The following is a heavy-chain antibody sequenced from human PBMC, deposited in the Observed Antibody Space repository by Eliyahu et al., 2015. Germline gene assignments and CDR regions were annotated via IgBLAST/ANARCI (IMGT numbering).Heavy chain of an antibody. D-gene: IGHD2-15*01. CDR1: GFNFNEHA. CDR3: GKDMNPGGLES. Sequence: EVQLVESGGGLVQPGGSLRLSCVGSGFNFNEHAMHWIRQTPGKGLEWVSGIMWDNSQIGYADSVKGRFAISWDSAKNSLYLQMNSLRPEDTALYYCGKDMNPGGLESWGQGTPVTVSS. CDR2: IMWDNSQI. V-gene: IGHV3-9*01. J-gene: IGHJ4*02.